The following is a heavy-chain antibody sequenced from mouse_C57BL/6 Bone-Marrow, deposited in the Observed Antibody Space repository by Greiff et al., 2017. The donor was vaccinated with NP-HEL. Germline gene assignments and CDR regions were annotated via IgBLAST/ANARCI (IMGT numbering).Heavy chain of an antibody. CDR1: GFSLTSYG. CDR2: IWSGGST. J-gene: IGHJ3*01. CDR3: ARNGRLRRGAWFAY. Sequence: VKVEESGPGLVQPSQSLSITCTVSGFSLTSYGVHWVRQSPGKGLEWLGVIWSGGSTDYNAAFISRLSISKDNSKSQVFFKMNSLQADDTAIYYCARNGRLRRGAWFAYWGQGTLVTVSA. D-gene: IGHD2-4*01. V-gene: IGHV2-2*01.